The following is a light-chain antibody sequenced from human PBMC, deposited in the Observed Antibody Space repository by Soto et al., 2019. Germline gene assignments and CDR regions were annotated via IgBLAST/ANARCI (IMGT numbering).Light chain of an antibody. Sequence: QSALTQPASVSGSPGQSITISCTGTSGDVGGYNYVSWYQQHPGKAPKLMIYDVSNRPSGVSNRFSGSKSGNTASLTISGLQAEDEADYYCSSYTSSSTPHVLFGGGTKRTVL. J-gene: IGLJ2*01. CDR3: SSYTSSSTPHVL. CDR2: DVS. V-gene: IGLV2-14*01. CDR1: SGDVGGYNY.